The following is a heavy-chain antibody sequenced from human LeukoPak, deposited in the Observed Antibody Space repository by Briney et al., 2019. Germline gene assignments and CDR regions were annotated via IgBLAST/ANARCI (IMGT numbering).Heavy chain of an antibody. CDR3: AKGGLPDMIRHHLHRPLLSPDWFDP. D-gene: IGHD3-22*01. CDR1: GFTFDDYA. Sequence: PGGSLRLSCAASGFTFDDYAMHWVRQVPGKGLEWVSGISWNSGSIGYADSVKGRFTISRDNARNSLYLQMNSLRAEDTALYYCAKGGLPDMIRHHLHRPLLSPDWFDPWGQGTLVTVSS. J-gene: IGHJ5*02. V-gene: IGHV3-9*01. CDR2: ISWNSGSI.